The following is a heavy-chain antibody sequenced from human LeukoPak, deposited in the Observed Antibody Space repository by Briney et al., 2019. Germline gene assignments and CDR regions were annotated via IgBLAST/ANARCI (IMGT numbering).Heavy chain of an antibody. V-gene: IGHV3-72*01. CDR1: GFTFSDHY. CDR2: SGNKANSYTT. Sequence: GGSLRLYGAASGFTFSDHYVDWVRQAPGNELEWVGRSGNKANSYTTEYAASVKGRFTISRDESKNVLYLQMNSLKTEDTAVYHCTRGYSGASVYAFDIWGQGTMVTVSS. D-gene: IGHD1-26*01. CDR3: TRGYSGASVYAFDI. J-gene: IGHJ3*02.